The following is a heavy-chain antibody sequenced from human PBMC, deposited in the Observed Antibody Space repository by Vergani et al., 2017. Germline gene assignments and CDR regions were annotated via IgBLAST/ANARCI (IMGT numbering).Heavy chain of an antibody. Sequence: QLQLQESGPGLVKPSETLSLTCTVSGGSISSSSYYWGWIRQPPGKGLEWIGSIYYSGSTYYNPSLKSRVTISVDTSKNQFSLKLSSLTAADTAVYYCARGYYYDSSGYRWYFDLWGRGTLVTVSS. CDR3: ARGYYYDSSGYRWYFDL. CDR1: GGSISSSSYY. CDR2: IYYSGST. V-gene: IGHV4-39*01. D-gene: IGHD3-22*01. J-gene: IGHJ2*01.